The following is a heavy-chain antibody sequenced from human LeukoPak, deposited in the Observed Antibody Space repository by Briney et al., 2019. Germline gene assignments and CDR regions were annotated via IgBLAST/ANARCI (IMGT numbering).Heavy chain of an antibody. CDR3: ARGTLNIPGEHGAFDY. J-gene: IGHJ4*02. V-gene: IGHV3-11*04. CDR1: GFTFSDYY. CDR2: ISSSGSTI. D-gene: IGHD1-14*01. Sequence: GGSLRLSCAASGFTFSDYYMSWIRQAPGKGLEWVSYISSSGSTIYYADSVKGRFTISRDNAKNSLYLQMDSLRAEDTAVYYCARGTLNIPGEHGAFDYWGQGTLVTVSS.